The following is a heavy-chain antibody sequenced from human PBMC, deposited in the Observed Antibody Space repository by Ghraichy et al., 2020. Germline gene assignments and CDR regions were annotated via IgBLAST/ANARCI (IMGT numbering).Heavy chain of an antibody. CDR3: TRRPDTRWMFDY. J-gene: IGHJ4*02. CDR1: GFTFSGSA. V-gene: IGHV3-73*01. CDR2: IRSKANNYAT. Sequence: LSLTCAASGFTFSGSAMHWVRQASGEGLEWVGRIRSKANNYATAYAASVKGRFNISRDDSTNTAYLQINSLKTEDTAVYYCTRRPDTRWMFDYWGQGTLVTVSS. D-gene: IGHD5-12*01.